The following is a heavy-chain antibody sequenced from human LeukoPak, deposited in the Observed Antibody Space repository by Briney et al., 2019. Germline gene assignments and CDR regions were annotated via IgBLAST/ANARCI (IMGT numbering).Heavy chain of an antibody. D-gene: IGHD3-9*01. V-gene: IGHV3-48*01. Sequence: GGSLRLSCAASGFTFSSYNMNWVRQAPGKGLEWVSYISSSSSIIYYADSVKGRFTISRDNATNSLYLQMNSLRAGDTAVYYCARSLILTGYCLDYWGQGTLVTVSS. CDR1: GFTFSSYN. CDR3: ARSLILTGYCLDY. J-gene: IGHJ4*02. CDR2: ISSSSSII.